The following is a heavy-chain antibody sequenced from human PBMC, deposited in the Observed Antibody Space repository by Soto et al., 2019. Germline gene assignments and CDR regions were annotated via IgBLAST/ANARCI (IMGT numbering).Heavy chain of an antibody. CDR3: ARERITMVRGVIHRGRYYFDY. J-gene: IGHJ4*02. CDR1: GGSFSGYY. CDR2: INHSGST. V-gene: IGHV4-34*01. Sequence: QVQLQQWGAGLLKPSETLSLTCAVYGGSFSGYYWSWIRQPPGKGREWIGEINHSGSTNYNPSLKSRVTISVDTSKNQFSLKLSSVTAADTAVYYCARERITMVRGVIHRGRYYFDYWGQGTLVTVSS. D-gene: IGHD3-10*01.